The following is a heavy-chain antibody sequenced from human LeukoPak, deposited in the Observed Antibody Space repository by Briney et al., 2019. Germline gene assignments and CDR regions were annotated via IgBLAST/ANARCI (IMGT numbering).Heavy chain of an antibody. CDR3: ARLDAVVGASGY. V-gene: IGHV1-18*01. CDR1: GYTFTSYG. CDR2: ISAYNGNT. D-gene: IGHD1-26*01. Sequence: ASVKVSCKASGYTFTSYGISWVRQAPGQGLEWMGWISAYNGNTNYAQKLQGRVTMTTDTSTSTAYMELRNLRSDDTAVYYCARLDAVVGASGYWGQGTLVTVSS. J-gene: IGHJ4*02.